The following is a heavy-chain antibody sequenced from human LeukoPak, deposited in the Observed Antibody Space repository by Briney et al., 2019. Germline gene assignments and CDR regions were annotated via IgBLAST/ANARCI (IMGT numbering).Heavy chain of an antibody. Sequence: GGSLRLSCAASGFTFSRYDMHWVRQATGKGLEWVSAIGTVGDPYYPGSVKGRFTTSRENAKNSLYLQMNSLRAGDTAVYYCARGFLGDAFDIWGQGTMVTVSS. CDR2: IGTVGDP. D-gene: IGHD3-3*01. V-gene: IGHV3-13*05. J-gene: IGHJ3*02. CDR1: GFTFSRYD. CDR3: ARGFLGDAFDI.